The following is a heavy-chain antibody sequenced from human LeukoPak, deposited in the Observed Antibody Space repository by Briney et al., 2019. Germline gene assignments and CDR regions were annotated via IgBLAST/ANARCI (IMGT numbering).Heavy chain of an antibody. CDR1: GGSITSYY. J-gene: IGHJ5*02. CDR3: ARAVVVAATVKWFDP. CDR2: IYYTGTT. D-gene: IGHD2-15*01. V-gene: IGHV4-59*13. Sequence: SETLSLTCTVSGGSITSYYWTWVRQPPGKGLEWIGYIYYTGTTNYNPSLKSRVTISVDTSKNHFSLKLTSVTAADTAVYYCARAVVVAATVKWFDPWGQGTLVTVSS.